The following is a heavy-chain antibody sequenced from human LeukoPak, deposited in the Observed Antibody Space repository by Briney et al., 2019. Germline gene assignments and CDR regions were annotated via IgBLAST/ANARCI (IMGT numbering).Heavy chain of an antibody. CDR1: GFTFSSYA. CDR2: ISSNGGST. Sequence: GGSLRLSCAASGFTFSSYAMHWVRQAPGKGLEYVSAISSNGGSTYYANSVKGRFTISRDNSKNTLYLQMGSLRAEDMAVYYCARGSRGLLRSAFDIWGQGTMVTVSS. D-gene: IGHD2/OR15-2a*01. CDR3: ARGSRGLLRSAFDI. J-gene: IGHJ3*02. V-gene: IGHV3-64*01.